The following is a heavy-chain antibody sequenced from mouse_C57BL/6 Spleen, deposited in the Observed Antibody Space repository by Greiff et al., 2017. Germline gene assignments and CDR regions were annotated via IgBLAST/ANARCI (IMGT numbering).Heavy chain of an antibody. Sequence: VQLQQPGAELVQPGASVKLSCKASGYTFTSYWMQWVKQRPGQGLEWIGEIDPSDSYTNYNQKFKGKATLTVDTSSSTAYMQLSSLTSEDSAVYYCARNSNYEAYWGQGTLVTVSA. CDR1: GYTFTSYW. CDR2: IDPSDSYT. J-gene: IGHJ3*01. D-gene: IGHD2-5*01. V-gene: IGHV1-50*01. CDR3: ARNSNYEAY.